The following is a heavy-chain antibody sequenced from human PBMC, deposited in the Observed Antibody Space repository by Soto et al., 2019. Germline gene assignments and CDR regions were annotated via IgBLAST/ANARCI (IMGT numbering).Heavy chain of an antibody. CDR2: IYYIGST. CDR3: ASTSYGYTVYEY. CDR1: GGSISSGDYY. J-gene: IGHJ4*02. Sequence: QVQLQESGPGLVKPSQTLSLTCTVSGGSISSGDYYWSWIRQPPGKGLELIGYIYYIGSTYYNPSLNSRVTLSVDTSKNQFSLNLSSVTAADTAVYYCASTSYGYTVYEYWGPGTLVTVSS. D-gene: IGHD5-18*01. V-gene: IGHV4-30-4*01.